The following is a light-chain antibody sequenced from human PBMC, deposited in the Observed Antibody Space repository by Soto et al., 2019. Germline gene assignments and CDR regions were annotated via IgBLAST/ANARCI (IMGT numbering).Light chain of an antibody. CDR1: QSISSW. CDR2: KAS. J-gene: IGKJ1*01. V-gene: IGKV1-5*03. Sequence: DIQMTQSPSTLSSSVGDRVTITCRASQSISSWLAWYHKKPGNAPKLLFYKASSLDTGVLSRFSGSGSGTEFTLTISSLEPDDFATYYCQQYDIYPRTFGQGTKLEI. CDR3: QQYDIYPRT.